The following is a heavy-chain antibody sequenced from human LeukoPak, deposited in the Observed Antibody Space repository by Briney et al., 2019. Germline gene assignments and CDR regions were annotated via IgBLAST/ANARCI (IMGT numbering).Heavy chain of an antibody. CDR2: IIPILGIA. CDR3: ARGVVPAAIPPFV. Sequence: SVKVSCKASGGTFSSYAISWVRQAPGQGLEWMGGIIPILGIANYAQKFQGRVTITADKSTSTAYMELSSLRSEVTAVYYCARGVVPAAIPPFVWGQGTTVTVSS. D-gene: IGHD2-2*01. CDR1: GGTFSSYA. J-gene: IGHJ6*02. V-gene: IGHV1-69*10.